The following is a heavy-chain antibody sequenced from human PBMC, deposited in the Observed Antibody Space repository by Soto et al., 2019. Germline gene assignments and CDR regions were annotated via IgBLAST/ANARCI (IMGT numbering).Heavy chain of an antibody. CDR1: GGSISRYY. V-gene: IGHV4-59*01. D-gene: IGHD2-21*02. Sequence: QVRLQESGPGLVKPSETLSLTCTVSGGSISRYYWSWIRQPPGKGQEWIGYMYNTGSTIYNPSLESRVTISVDTSKNQFSLQLNSVTAADTAVYYCARDLCGYCGVACYPLDVWGQGTTVTVSS. CDR2: MYNTGST. CDR3: ARDLCGYCGVACYPLDV. J-gene: IGHJ6*02.